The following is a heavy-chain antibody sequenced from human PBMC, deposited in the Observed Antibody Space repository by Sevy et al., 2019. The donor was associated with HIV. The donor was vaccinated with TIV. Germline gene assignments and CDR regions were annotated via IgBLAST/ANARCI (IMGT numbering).Heavy chain of an antibody. J-gene: IGHJ4*02. CDR2: INTNSGGT. V-gene: IGHV1-2*02. D-gene: IGHD3-22*01. CDR1: GYTFTGYY. Sequence: ASVKVSCKASGYTFTGYYMHWVRQAPGQGLEWMGWINTNSGGTNYSQKFQGRVAMTRDTSISTAYMELSRLRSDDTAVYYCARAADYYDSSGYHFFDYWGQGTLVTVSS. CDR3: ARAADYYDSSGYHFFDY.